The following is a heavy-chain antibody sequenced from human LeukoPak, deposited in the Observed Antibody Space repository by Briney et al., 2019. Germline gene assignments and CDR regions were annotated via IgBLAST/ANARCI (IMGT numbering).Heavy chain of an antibody. V-gene: IGHV4-39*02. D-gene: IGHD2-21*02. J-gene: IGHJ4*02. Sequence: SETLSLTCTVSSDSIYSSNYDWGWIRQPPGKGLEWIGSIYYSGSTYYNSSLKSRVTISVDTSKNQFSLKLSSLTAADTAVYYCAREAYWGGDCYLFDYWGQGTLVTVFS. CDR1: SDSIYSSNYD. CDR3: AREAYWGGDCYLFDY. CDR2: IYYSGST.